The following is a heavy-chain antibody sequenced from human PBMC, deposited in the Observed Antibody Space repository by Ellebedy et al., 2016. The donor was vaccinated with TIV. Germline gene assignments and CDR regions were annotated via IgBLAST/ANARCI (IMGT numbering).Heavy chain of an antibody. V-gene: IGHV1-46*01. J-gene: IGHJ4*02. D-gene: IGHD5-18*01. CDR1: GYTFTSYY. CDR3: ARIGVFSQLWSYFDY. Sequence: AASVKVSCKAPGYTFTSYYMHWVRQAPGQGLEWMGIIDPSGGSPSYAQKFQGRVTMTGDTSTSTVYMELSSLRSEDTAVYYCARIGVFSQLWSYFDYWGQGTLVTVSS. CDR2: IDPSGGSP.